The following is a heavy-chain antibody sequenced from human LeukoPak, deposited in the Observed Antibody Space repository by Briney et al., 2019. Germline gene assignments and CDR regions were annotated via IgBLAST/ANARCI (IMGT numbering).Heavy chain of an antibody. CDR1: GYTFTSYG. Sequence: GASVKVSCKASGYTFTSYGISWVRQAPGQGLEWMGWISAYNGNTNYAQKLQGRVTMTTDTSTSTAYVELRSLRSDDTAVYYCASASSPYYYYGMDVWGQGTTVTVSS. D-gene: IGHD2-2*01. J-gene: IGHJ6*02. CDR3: ASASSPYYYYGMDV. V-gene: IGHV1-18*01. CDR2: ISAYNGNT.